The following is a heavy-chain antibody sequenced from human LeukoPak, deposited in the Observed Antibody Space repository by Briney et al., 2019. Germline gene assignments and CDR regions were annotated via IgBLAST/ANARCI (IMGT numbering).Heavy chain of an antibody. CDR3: ARDPSGGSFWFDP. J-gene: IGHJ5*02. Sequence: GGSLRLSCAASGFTFSSYGMHWVRQAPGKGLEWVAFIRYDGSNKYYADSVKGRFTISRDNAKNSLYLQMNSLRAEDTAVYYCARDPSGGSFWFDPWGQGTLVTVSS. D-gene: IGHD2-15*01. CDR2: IRYDGSNK. CDR1: GFTFSSYG. V-gene: IGHV3-30*02.